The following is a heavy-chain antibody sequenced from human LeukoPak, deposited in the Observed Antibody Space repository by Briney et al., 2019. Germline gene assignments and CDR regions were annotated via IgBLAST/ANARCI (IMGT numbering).Heavy chain of an antibody. Sequence: SQTLSLTCAISGDSVSNTTTAWNWMRQSPSRGLEWLRRTYYRSKWFTEYALSVQSRITINADISKNQSSLHLNSVTPEDTAVYYCGRGYSLNYWGQGTLVTVSS. CDR2: TYYRSKWFT. J-gene: IGHJ4*02. D-gene: IGHD3-9*01. CDR1: GDSVSNTTTA. V-gene: IGHV6-1*01. CDR3: GRGYSLNY.